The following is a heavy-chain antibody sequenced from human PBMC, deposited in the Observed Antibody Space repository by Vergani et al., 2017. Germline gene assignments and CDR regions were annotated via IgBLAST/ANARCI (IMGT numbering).Heavy chain of an antibody. CDR3: ARSRGRIAAAGFFDY. Sequence: QVQLQQWGAGLLKPSETLSLTCAVYGGSFSGYYWSWIRQPPGKGLEWIGEINHSGSTNYNPSLKSRVTISVDTSKNQLSLKLRSVTAADTAVYYCARSRGRIAAAGFFDYWGQGTLVTVSS. D-gene: IGHD6-13*01. CDR1: GGSFSGYY. J-gene: IGHJ4*02. CDR2: INHSGST. V-gene: IGHV4-34*01.